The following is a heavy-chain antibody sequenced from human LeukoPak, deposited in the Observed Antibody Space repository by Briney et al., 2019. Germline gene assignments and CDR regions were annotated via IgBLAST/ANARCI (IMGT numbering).Heavy chain of an antibody. V-gene: IGHV3-7*01. CDR1: GFTVSSYW. CDR3: ARITVYSSSWLAYYMDV. J-gene: IGHJ6*03. CDR2: MKQDGNDK. D-gene: IGHD6-13*01. Sequence: GGSLRLSCAASGFTVSSYWMSWVRQVPGKGLEWVANMKQDGNDKYYVNSVKGRFTISRDNAKNSLYLQMNSLRAEDTAVYYCARITVYSSSWLAYYMDVWGKGTTVTVSS.